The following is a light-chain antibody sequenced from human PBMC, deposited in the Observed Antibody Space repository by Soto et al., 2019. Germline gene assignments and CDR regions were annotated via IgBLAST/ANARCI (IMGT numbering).Light chain of an antibody. V-gene: IGKV1D-12*01. CDR3: QQANSFPVT. CDR1: QGISSW. CDR2: VTS. Sequence: DIQMTQSPSSVSASVGDRVTITCRASQGISSWLAWYQQKPGKAPKLLIYVTSNLQGGVPSRFSGSGPVTDFTLTISSLQPEDLPTYYCQQANSFPVTFGQGTRLEIK. J-gene: IGKJ5*01.